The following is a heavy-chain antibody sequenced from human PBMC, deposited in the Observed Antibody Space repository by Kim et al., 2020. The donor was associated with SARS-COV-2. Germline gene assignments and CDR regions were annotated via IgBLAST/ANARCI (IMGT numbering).Heavy chain of an antibody. D-gene: IGHD3-9*01. CDR2: MNPNIGNA. CDR1: GYTFTSYD. CDR3: ARGVRTISNYDS. J-gene: IGHJ4*02. Sequence: ASVKVSCKASGYTFTSYDLNWVRQATGQGLEWMGWMNPNIGNASYAQKFQGRVTMTMDPSISTAYMELSSLKSEDTAVYYCARGVRTISNYDSWGQGTLV. V-gene: IGHV1-8*01.